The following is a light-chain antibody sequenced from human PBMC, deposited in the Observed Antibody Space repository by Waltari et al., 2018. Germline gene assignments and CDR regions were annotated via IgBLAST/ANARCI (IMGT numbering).Light chain of an antibody. CDR2: ENN. V-gene: IGLV1-51*02. CDR1: SSTIEINY. Sequence: QSVLTQPPSVSAAPGQKVTISCSGSSSTIEINYVSWYQQLPGTPPKLLIYENNVRPSGIPDRFSGSRSGTSATLGITGLQTADEADYYCGTWDSSLSAVVFGGGTKLTV. J-gene: IGLJ2*01. CDR3: GTWDSSLSAVV.